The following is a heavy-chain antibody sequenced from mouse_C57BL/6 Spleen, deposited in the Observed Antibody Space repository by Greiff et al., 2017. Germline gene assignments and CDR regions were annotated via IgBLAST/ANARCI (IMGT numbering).Heavy chain of an antibody. V-gene: IGHV1-81*01. CDR2: IYPRSGNT. CDR1: GYTFTSYG. CDR3: AREGFSYYGSSPAWFAY. D-gene: IGHD1-1*01. Sequence: QVQLQQSGAELARPGASVKLSCKASGYTFTSYGISWVKQRTGQGLEWIGEIYPRSGNTYYNEKFKGKATLTADKSSSTAYMELRSLTSEDSAVYFCAREGFSYYGSSPAWFAYWGQGTLVTVSA. J-gene: IGHJ3*01.